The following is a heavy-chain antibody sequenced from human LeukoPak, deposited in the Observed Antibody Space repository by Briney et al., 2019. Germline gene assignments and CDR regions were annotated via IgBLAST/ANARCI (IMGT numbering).Heavy chain of an antibody. CDR1: GFTFSNYA. J-gene: IGHJ3*01. Sequence: GGSLRLFCAASGFTFSNYAMSWVRQAPGKGLEWVSAISGSGGSTYYADSVKGRFTISRDNSKNTLYLQMNSLRAEDTAVYYCAKAYSGTYYGAFDLWGQGTMVAVSS. D-gene: IGHD1-26*01. V-gene: IGHV3-23*01. CDR2: ISGSGGST. CDR3: AKAYSGTYYGAFDL.